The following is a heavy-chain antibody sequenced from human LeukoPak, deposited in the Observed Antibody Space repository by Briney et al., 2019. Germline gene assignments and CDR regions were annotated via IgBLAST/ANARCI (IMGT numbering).Heavy chain of an antibody. D-gene: IGHD5-12*01. CDR1: GSTFSSYA. Sequence: GGSLRLSCAASGSTFSSYAMHWVRQAPGKGLEWVAVISYDGSNKYYADSVKGRFTISRDNSKNTLYLQMNSLRAEDTAVYYCARRAGVVATIIWTPFDYWGQGTLVTVSS. CDR3: ARRAGVVATIIWTPFDY. J-gene: IGHJ4*02. V-gene: IGHV3-30-3*01. CDR2: ISYDGSNK.